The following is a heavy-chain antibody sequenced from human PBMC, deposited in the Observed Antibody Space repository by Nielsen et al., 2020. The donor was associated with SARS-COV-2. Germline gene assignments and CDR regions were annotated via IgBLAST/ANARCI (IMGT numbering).Heavy chain of an antibody. D-gene: IGHD4/OR15-4a*01. Sequence: GESLKISCAASGFAFSKYAMSWVRQAPGKGLELVSALSGSGGSTYSHYADSVKGRFTISRDNSKNTLYLQMNSLRAEDTAVYYCAKDLVEFGVLTPHFDKWGQGTMVTVSS. CDR3: AKDLVEFGVLTPHFDK. CDR2: LSGSGGST. CDR1: GFAFSKYA. J-gene: IGHJ4*01. V-gene: IGHV3-23*01.